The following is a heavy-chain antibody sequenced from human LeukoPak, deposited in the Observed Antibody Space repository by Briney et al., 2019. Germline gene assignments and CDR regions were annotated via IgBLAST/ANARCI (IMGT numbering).Heavy chain of an antibody. CDR1: GFTFSSYW. CDR2: IRSKAYGGTT. D-gene: IGHD1-26*01. V-gene: IGHV3-49*04. CDR3: TRAVGATFSVDH. J-gene: IGHJ4*02. Sequence: PGGSLRLSCAASGFTFSSYWMSWVRQAPGKGLEWVGFIRSKAYGGTTEYAASVKGRFTISRDDSKSIAYLQMNSLKTEDTAVYYCTRAVGATFSVDHWGQGTLVTVSS.